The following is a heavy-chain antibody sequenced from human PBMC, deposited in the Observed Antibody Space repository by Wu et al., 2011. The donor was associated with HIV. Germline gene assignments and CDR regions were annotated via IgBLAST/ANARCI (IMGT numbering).Heavy chain of an antibody. CDR1: GYTFSGYY. CDR2: INPNSGGT. J-gene: IGHJ2*01. CDR3: AVRRGGYRQFDYWYFDL. D-gene: IGHD1-26*01. Sequence: QVQLVQSGAELKKPGASVKVSCKASGYTFSGYYMHWVRQAPGQGLEWVGWINPNSGGTNYAQKFQGRVTMTRDASINTASMELSGLRSGDTAVYYCAVRRGGYRQFDYWYFDLWGRGTLVTVSS. V-gene: IGHV1-2*02.